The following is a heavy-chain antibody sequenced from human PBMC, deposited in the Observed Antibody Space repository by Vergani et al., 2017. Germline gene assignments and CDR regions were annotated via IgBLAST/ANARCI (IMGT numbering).Heavy chain of an antibody. CDR3: ARARAAAGTFGARYFDY. V-gene: IGHV4-34*01. CDR1: GGSFSGYY. J-gene: IGHJ4*02. Sequence: QVQLQQWGAGLLKPTETLSLTCAVYGGSFSGYYWSWIRQPPGKGLEWIGEINHSGSTNYNASLKSRVPISIDTSKNQFSLKLSSVTAADTAMDYCARARAAAGTFGARYFDYWGQGTLVTVSA. D-gene: IGHD6-13*01. CDR2: INHSGST.